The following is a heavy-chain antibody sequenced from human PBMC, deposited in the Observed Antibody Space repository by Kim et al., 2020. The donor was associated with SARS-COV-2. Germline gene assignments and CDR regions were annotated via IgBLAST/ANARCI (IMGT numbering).Heavy chain of an antibody. J-gene: IGHJ4*02. Sequence: GGSLRLSCAASGFTFSSYWMNWVRQAPGKGLVWVSVINSDGSTTNYADSVKGRFTISRDNAKNTLYLQMNSLRAEDTAVYYCYFYYDSSAPGVHWGQGTLVTVSS. D-gene: IGHD3-22*01. CDR3: YFYYDSSAPGVH. V-gene: IGHV3-74*01. CDR2: INSDGSTT. CDR1: GFTFSSYW.